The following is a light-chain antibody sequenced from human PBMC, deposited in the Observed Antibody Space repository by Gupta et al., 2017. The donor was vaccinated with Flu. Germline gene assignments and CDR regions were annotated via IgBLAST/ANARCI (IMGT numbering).Light chain of an antibody. J-gene: IGKJ3*01. CDR3: QQYQRWPLT. V-gene: IGKV3D-15*01. Sequence: PVTVSVSPGERVTLSCRASQDINDNLAWYQQKPGQVPRLLIFAASTRATGIPARFSGSGSGTEFTLTVDSLQSEDFAVYYCQQYQRWPLTFGPGTKVDVK. CDR2: AAS. CDR1: QDINDN.